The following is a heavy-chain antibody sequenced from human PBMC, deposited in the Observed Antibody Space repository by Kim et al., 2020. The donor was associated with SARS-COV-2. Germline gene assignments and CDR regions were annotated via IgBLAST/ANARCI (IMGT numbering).Heavy chain of an antibody. CDR3: AIYRPPPVPPFPFD. CDR1: GGSISGYY. Sequence: SETLSLTCTVSGGSISGYYWSWIRQPPGKGLEWIWYIYYSGGTFYNPSLNSRFTISVDTSTNQLSLKPTSMTAAATPVYYCAIYRPPPVPPFPFD. D-gene: IGHD3-16*02. J-gene: IGHJ5*01. CDR2: IYYSGGT. V-gene: IGHV4-59*08.